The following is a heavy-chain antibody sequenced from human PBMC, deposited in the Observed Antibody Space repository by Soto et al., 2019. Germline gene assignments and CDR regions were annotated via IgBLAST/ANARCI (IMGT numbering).Heavy chain of an antibody. Sequence: EVQLVESGGGLVQPGRSLRLSCAASGFTFDDYAMHWVRQVPGTGLQWVSGLSWNGVTIGYAASVKGRFPISRENAKKSMYLRMTGVRPDDTALYYCAASRAYDSSDYSGFPSVMDVWGLGTTVTVS. CDR3: AASRAYDSSDYSGFPSVMDV. CDR2: LSWNGVTI. J-gene: IGHJ6*02. CDR1: GFTFDDYA. D-gene: IGHD3-22*01. V-gene: IGHV3-9*01.